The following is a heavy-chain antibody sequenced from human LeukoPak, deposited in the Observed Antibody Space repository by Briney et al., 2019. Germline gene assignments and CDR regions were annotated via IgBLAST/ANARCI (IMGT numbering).Heavy chain of an antibody. J-gene: IGHJ4*02. CDR2: IYYSGST. CDR1: GGSISSISYY. Sequence: SETLSLTCTVSGGSISSISYYWGWIRQPPGKGLEWIGSIYYSGSTYYNPSLKSRVTISVDTSKNQFSLKLSSVTAADTAVYYCARVRGATTVGYYFDYWGQGTLVTVSS. CDR3: ARVRGATTVGYYFDY. D-gene: IGHD1-26*01. V-gene: IGHV4-39*07.